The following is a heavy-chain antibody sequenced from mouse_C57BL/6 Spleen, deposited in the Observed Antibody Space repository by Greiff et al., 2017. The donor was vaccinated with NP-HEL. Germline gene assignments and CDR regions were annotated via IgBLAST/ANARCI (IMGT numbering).Heavy chain of an antibody. D-gene: IGHD1-1*01. V-gene: IGHV1-4*01. CDR2: INPSSGYT. Sequence: QVQLKQSGAELARPGASVKMSCKASGYTFTSYTMHWVKQRPGQGLEWIGYINPSSGYTKYNQKFKDKATLTADKSSSTAYMQLSSLTSEDSAVYYCARSYGSSSSWLAYWGQGTLVTVSA. CDR3: ARSYGSSSSWLAY. J-gene: IGHJ3*01. CDR1: GYTFTSYT.